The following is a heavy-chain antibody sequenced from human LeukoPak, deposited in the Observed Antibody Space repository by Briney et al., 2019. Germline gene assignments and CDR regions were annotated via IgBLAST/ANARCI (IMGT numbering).Heavy chain of an antibody. CDR3: ARDQYCTNGVCYTAHYFDY. CDR2: IKQDGSEK. CDR1: GFTFSSYW. V-gene: IGHV3-7*01. D-gene: IGHD2-8*01. J-gene: IGHJ4*02. Sequence: GGSLRLSCAASGFTFSSYWMSWVRQAPGKGLEWVANIKQDGSEKYYVDSVKGRFTISRDNAKNSLYLQMNSLRAEDTAVYYCARDQYCTNGVCYTAHYFDYWGQGTLATVSS.